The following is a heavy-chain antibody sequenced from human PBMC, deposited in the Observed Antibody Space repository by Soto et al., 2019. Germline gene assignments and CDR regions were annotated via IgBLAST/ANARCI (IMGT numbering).Heavy chain of an antibody. CDR3: ATDSLPGIAASGTVY. J-gene: IGHJ4*02. D-gene: IGHD6-13*01. CDR2: ISGRDTYT. CDR1: GFTFSSYA. V-gene: IGHV3-23*01. Sequence: EMQLLESGGGLVQPGGSLRLSCVASGFTFSSYAMSWVRQVPGKGLEWVAVISGRDTYTEYAESVKGRFTISRDNSRNTLYLQMNSLRAEDTALYYCATDSLPGIAASGTVYWGQGTLVTVSS.